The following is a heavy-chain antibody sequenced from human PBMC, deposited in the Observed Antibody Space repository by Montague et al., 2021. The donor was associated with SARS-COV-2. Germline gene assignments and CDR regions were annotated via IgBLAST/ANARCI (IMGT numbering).Heavy chain of an antibody. CDR2: IYYSGST. J-gene: IGHJ6*02. V-gene: IGHV4-39*07. CDR3: ARVGRQQLVRLSGMDV. CDR1: GGSLSSSSYY. Sequence: SETLSLTCTVSGGSLSSSSYYWGWIRQPPGKGLEWIGSIYYSGSTXYNPSLKSRVTISVDTSKNQFSLKLSSVTVADTAVYYCARVGRQQLVRLSGMDVWGQGTTVTVSS. D-gene: IGHD6-13*01.